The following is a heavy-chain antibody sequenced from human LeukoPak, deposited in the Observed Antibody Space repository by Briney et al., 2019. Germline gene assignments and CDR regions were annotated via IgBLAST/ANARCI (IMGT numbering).Heavy chain of an antibody. V-gene: IGHV4-61*01. Sequence: SETLSLTCTVSGGSLSSGIYYWSWIRQPPGKGLEWIGCIYYSGSTNYNPSLKSRVTMSVETSKNQFSLKVTSVNAADTAVYYCARGYCTGGVCPDGFDIWGQGTMATVSS. J-gene: IGHJ3*02. D-gene: IGHD2-8*02. CDR2: IYYSGST. CDR1: GGSLSSGIYY. CDR3: ARGYCTGGVCPDGFDI.